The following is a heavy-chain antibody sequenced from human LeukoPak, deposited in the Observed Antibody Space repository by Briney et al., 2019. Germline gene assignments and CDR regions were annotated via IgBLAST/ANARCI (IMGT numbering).Heavy chain of an antibody. J-gene: IGHJ4*02. CDR2: ISYDGSNK. Sequence: GGSLRLSCAASGFTFSTYAMHWVRQAPGKGLEWVAVISYDGSNKYYADSVKGRFTIPRDNSKNTLYLQMNSLRAEDTAVYYCARDPGLSGYYQLYYFDYWGQGTLVTVSS. CDR3: ARDPGLSGYYQLYYFDY. CDR1: GFTFSTYA. V-gene: IGHV3-30-3*01. D-gene: IGHD3-22*01.